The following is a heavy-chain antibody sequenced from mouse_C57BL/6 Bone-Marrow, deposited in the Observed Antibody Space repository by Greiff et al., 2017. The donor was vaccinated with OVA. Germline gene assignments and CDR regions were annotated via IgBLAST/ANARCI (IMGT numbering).Heavy chain of an antibody. D-gene: IGHD1-1*01. V-gene: IGHV5-12*01. CDR1: GFTFSDYY. CDR2: ISNGGGST. Sequence: EVQVVESGGGLVQPGGSLKLSCAASGFTFSDYYMYWVRQTPEKRLEWVAYISNGGGSTYYPDTVKGRFTISRDNAKNTLYLQMSRLKSEDTAMYYCARHEGYYGSREDAMDYWGQGTSVTVSS. CDR3: ARHEGYYGSREDAMDY. J-gene: IGHJ4*01.